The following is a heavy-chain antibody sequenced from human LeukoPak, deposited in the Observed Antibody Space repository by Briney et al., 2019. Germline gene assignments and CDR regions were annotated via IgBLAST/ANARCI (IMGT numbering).Heavy chain of an antibody. D-gene: IGHD6-13*01. CDR3: ARVGQQLADY. CDR2: ISYDGSNK. V-gene: IGHV3-30-3*01. Sequence: GGSLRLSCAASGFTFSSYAMHWVRQAPGKGLEWVAVISYDGSNKYYADSVKGRFTIPRDNAKNSLYLQMNSLRAEDTAVYYCARVGQQLADYWGQGTLVTVSS. J-gene: IGHJ4*02. CDR1: GFTFSSYA.